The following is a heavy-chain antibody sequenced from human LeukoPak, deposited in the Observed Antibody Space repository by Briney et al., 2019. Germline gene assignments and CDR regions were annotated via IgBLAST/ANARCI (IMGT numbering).Heavy chain of an antibody. Sequence: GGSLRLSCAASGFTFSISWMHWVRQAPGKEPVWVSRINGDATSTASADSVKGRFTTSRDNANTTLYLQMNSLRVEDTAVYYCARERCNGATCYRAFDIWGQGTMVTVSS. CDR2: INGDATST. CDR3: ARERCNGATCYRAFDI. V-gene: IGHV3-74*01. CDR1: GFTFSISW. D-gene: IGHD2-15*01. J-gene: IGHJ3*02.